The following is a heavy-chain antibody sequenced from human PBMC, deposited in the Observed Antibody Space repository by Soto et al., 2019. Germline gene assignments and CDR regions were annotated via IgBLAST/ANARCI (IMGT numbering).Heavy chain of an antibody. CDR1: GFTFTSSA. CDR3: AADWSIAARPGYYYYYGMDV. D-gene: IGHD6-6*01. Sequence: SVKVSCKASGFTFTSSAVQWVRQARGQRLEWIGWIVVGSGNTNYAQKFQERVTITRDMSTSTAYMELSSLRSEDTAVYYCAADWSIAARPGYYYYYGMDVWGQGTTVTVA. CDR2: IVVGSGNT. J-gene: IGHJ6*02. V-gene: IGHV1-58*01.